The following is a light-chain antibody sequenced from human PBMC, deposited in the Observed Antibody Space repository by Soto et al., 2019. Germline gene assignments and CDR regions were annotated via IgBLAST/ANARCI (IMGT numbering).Light chain of an antibody. CDR1: QSVSSSS. CDR2: GAS. Sequence: EVVMTQSPATLSVSPGERATLSCRASQSVSSSSLAWYQQKRGQAHRLLIYGASSRATGIPDRFSGSGSGTPFTLTISSLQPEDVAAYYCQKYNSARLNFRGGPKGDIK. CDR3: QKYNSARLN. V-gene: IGKV3D-15*01. J-gene: IGKJ4*01.